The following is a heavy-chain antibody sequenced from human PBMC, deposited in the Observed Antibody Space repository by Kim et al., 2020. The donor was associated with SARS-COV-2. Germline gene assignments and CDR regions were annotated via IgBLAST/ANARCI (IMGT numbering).Heavy chain of an antibody. D-gene: IGHD4-17*01. CDR2: IIPIFGTA. J-gene: IGHJ4*02. Sequence: SVEVSCKASGGTFSSYAISWVRQAPGQGLEWMGGIIPIFGTANYAQKFQGRVTITADESTSTAYMELSSLRSEDTAVYYCAIRGEYDYGDYGDYWGQGTLVTVSS. CDR1: GGTFSSYA. V-gene: IGHV1-69*13. CDR3: AIRGEYDYGDYGDY.